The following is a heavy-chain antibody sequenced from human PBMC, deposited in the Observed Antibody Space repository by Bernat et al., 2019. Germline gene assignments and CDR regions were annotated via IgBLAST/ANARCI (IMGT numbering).Heavy chain of an antibody. V-gene: IGHV4-59*08. D-gene: IGHD4-17*01. J-gene: IGHJ5*02. CDR2: IYYSGST. CDR1: GGSISNYY. Sequence: QVQLQESGPGLVKPSETLSLTCTVSGGSISNYYWSWIRQPPGKGLEWIGFIYYSGSTNYNPSLKSQVTISIDTSKNQFSLKLSSVTAADTAVYYCARHSLLWDGDYIRWFDPWGQGTLVTVSS. CDR3: ARHSLLWDGDYIRWFDP.